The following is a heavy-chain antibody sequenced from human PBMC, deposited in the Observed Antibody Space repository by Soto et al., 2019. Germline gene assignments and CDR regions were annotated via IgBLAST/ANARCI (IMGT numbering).Heavy chain of an antibody. CDR2: INWNGGST. CDR1: GFTFDDYG. J-gene: IGHJ4*02. CDR3: ARGSCSGGSCYYFDY. Sequence: GSLRLSCAASGFTFDDYGMSWVRQAPGKGLEWVSGINWNGGSTGYADSVKGRFTISRDNAKNSLYLQMNSLRAEDTALYHCARGSCSGGSCYYFDYWGQGTLVTVSS. V-gene: IGHV3-20*01. D-gene: IGHD2-15*01.